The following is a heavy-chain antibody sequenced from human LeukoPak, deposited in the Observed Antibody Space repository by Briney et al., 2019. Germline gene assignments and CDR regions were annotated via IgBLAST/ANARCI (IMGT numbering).Heavy chain of an antibody. J-gene: IGHJ6*02. Sequence: PGGSLRLSCAASGFTVSGNYMSWVRQAPGKGLGWVSLLYSGGSTYYADSVKGRFSISRDNSKNTLYLQMNSLRAEDTAVYYCASRDKGYYYGMDVWGQGTTVTISS. CDR2: LYSGGST. CDR3: ASRDKGYYYGMDV. V-gene: IGHV3-66*01. D-gene: IGHD5-24*01. CDR1: GFTVSGNY.